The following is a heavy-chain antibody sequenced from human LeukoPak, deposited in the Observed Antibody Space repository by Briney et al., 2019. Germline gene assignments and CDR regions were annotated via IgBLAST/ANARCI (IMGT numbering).Heavy chain of an antibody. CDR3: AREQTYYYDSSGEHFDY. D-gene: IGHD3-22*01. J-gene: IGHJ4*02. CDR1: GFTFSSYW. Sequence: GGSLRLSCAASGFTFSSYWMNWVRQAPGKGLVWVSRINSDGTSTSYADSVKGRFTISRDNAKNTLYLQMNSLRAEDTAVYYCAREQTYYYDSSGEHFDYWGQGTLVTVSS. V-gene: IGHV3-74*01. CDR2: INSDGTST.